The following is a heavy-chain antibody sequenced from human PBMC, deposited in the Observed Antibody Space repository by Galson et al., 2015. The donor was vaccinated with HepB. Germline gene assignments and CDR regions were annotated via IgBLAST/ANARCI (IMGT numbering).Heavy chain of an antibody. V-gene: IGHV1-69*13. CDR1: GGTFSSYA. Sequence: SVKVSCKASGGTFSSYAISWVRQAPGQGLEWMGGIIPIFGTANYAQKFQGRVTITADESTSTAYMELSSLRSEDTAVYYCASPSYYYGSGSSSAFDIWGQGTMVTVSS. CDR3: ASPSYYYGSGSSSAFDI. D-gene: IGHD3-10*01. CDR2: IIPIFGTA. J-gene: IGHJ3*02.